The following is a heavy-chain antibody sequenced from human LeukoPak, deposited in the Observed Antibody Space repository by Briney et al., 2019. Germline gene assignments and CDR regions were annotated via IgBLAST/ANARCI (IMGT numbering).Heavy chain of an antibody. CDR3: ARDSGYYLYYFDY. D-gene: IGHD3-22*01. Sequence: GGSLRLSCAASGFTFSSYEMHWVRQAPGKGLEWVSYISSSGSTIYYADSVKGRFTISRDNAKNSLYLQMNSLRAEDTAVYYCARDSGYYLYYFDYWGQGTLVTVSS. CDR2: ISSSGSTI. J-gene: IGHJ4*02. CDR1: GFTFSSYE. V-gene: IGHV3-48*03.